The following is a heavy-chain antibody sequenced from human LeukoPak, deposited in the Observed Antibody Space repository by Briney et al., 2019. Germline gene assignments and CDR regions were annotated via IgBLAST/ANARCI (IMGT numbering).Heavy chain of an antibody. V-gene: IGHV4-30-2*01. CDR3: ARSFSTVVRGDWFDP. D-gene: IGHD4-23*01. CDR2: IYHSGST. Sequence: SETLSLTCTVSGGSISSYSWSWIRQPPGKGLEWIGYIYHSGSTYYNPSLKSRVTISVDRSKNQFSLKLSSVTAADTAVYYCARSFSTVVRGDWFDPWGQGTLVTVSS. J-gene: IGHJ5*02. CDR1: GGSISSYS.